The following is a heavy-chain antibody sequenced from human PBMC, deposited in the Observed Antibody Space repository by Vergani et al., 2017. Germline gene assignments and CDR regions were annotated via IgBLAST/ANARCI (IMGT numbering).Heavy chain of an antibody. V-gene: IGHV3-30*18. J-gene: IGHJ4*02. D-gene: IGHD6-13*01. Sequence: VQLLESGGGLVQPGGSLRLSCAASGFTFSSYGMHWVRQAPGKGLEWVAVISYDGSNKYNADSVKGRFTLYRDNAKNSLSLQMNSLRAKDTALYYCAKVFSIAAAGPIDYWGQGTLVTVSS. CDR1: GFTFSSYG. CDR3: AKVFSIAAAGPIDY. CDR2: ISYDGSNK.